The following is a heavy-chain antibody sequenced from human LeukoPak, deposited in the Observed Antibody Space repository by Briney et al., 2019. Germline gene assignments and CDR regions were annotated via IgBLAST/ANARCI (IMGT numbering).Heavy chain of an antibody. J-gene: IGHJ4*02. CDR2: IYPGDSDT. CDR3: ARPGYSSGWYVDY. Sequence: GESLKISCKASGYTFSSYWIGWVRQMPGKGLEWMGIIYPGDSDTRYSPSFQGQVTISADKSISTAYLQWSSLKASDTAMYYCARPGYSSGWYVDYWGQGTLVTVSS. V-gene: IGHV5-51*01. CDR1: GYTFSSYW. D-gene: IGHD6-19*01.